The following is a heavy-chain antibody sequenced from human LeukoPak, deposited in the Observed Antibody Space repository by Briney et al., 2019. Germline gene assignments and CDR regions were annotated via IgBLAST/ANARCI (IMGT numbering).Heavy chain of an antibody. D-gene: IGHD1-26*01. CDR1: GFTFDDYA. Sequence: PGGSLRLSCAASGFTFDDYAMHWVRQAPGKGLEWVSGISWNSGSIGYADSVKGRFTISRDNAKNSLYLQMNSLRAEDTALYYCAMRPYSGSQGYYWGQGTLVTVSS. V-gene: IGHV3-9*01. CDR3: AMRPYSGSQGYY. J-gene: IGHJ4*02. CDR2: ISWNSGSI.